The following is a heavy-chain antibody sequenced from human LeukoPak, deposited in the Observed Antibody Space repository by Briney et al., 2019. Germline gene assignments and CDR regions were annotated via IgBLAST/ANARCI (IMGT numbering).Heavy chain of an antibody. CDR3: ARGFVLGAAKNYFDG. CDR1: GFSFTSYA. J-gene: IGHJ4*02. Sequence: PGRSLRLSCAASGFSFTSYALRWVRQPPGKGLEWVAVISYDGTNKYYADSVKGRFTIYRDNSKTTLSLQMTSLRAEDTALYYCARGFVLGAAKNYFDGWGQGALVTASS. D-gene: IGHD2-21*02. CDR2: ISYDGTNK. V-gene: IGHV3-30-3*01.